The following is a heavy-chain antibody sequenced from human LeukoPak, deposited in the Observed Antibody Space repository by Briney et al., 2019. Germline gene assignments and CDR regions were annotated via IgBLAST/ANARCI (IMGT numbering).Heavy chain of an antibody. J-gene: IGHJ4*02. CDR3: AKGSRQFSRDKAGPIDY. CDR1: GFTFSSNA. D-gene: IGHD5-24*01. CDR2: ISDSGDFT. V-gene: IGHV3-23*01. Sequence: GGSLRLSCAGSGFTFSSNAISWVRQAPGKGLEWVSSISDSGDFTYYADSVKGRFTISRDNSKNTLFVQMSSLRAEDTAVYYCAKGSRQFSRDKAGPIDYWGQGTLVTVSS.